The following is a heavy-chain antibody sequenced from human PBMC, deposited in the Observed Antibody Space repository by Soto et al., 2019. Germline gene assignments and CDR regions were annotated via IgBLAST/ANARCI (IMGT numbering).Heavy chain of an antibody. D-gene: IGHD3-3*01. CDR3: ARSSKNVLRFLEWPKPFDY. J-gene: IGHJ4*02. CDR1: GGSISSGDYY. CDR2: IYYSGST. Sequence: QVQLQESGPGLVKPSQTLSLTCTVSGGSISSGDYYWSWIRQPPGKGLEWIGYIYYSGSTYYNPSLKRRVTISVDTSKNQFSLKLSSVTAADTAVYYCARSSKNVLRFLEWPKPFDYWGQGTLVTVSS. V-gene: IGHV4-30-4*01.